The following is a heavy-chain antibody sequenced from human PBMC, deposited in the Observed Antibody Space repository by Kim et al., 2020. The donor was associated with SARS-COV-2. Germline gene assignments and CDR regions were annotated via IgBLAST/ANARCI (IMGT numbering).Heavy chain of an antibody. CDR2: ISSSSSYI. D-gene: IGHD3-16*01. CDR1: GFTFSSYS. CDR3: ASSVLNDYVWGSKEVYFDY. Sequence: GGSLRLSCAASGFTFSSYSMNWVRQAPGKGLEWVSSISSSSSYISYADSVKGRFTISRDNAKNSLYLQMNSLRAEDTAVYYCASSVLNDYVWGSKEVYFDYWGQGTLVTVSS. J-gene: IGHJ4*02. V-gene: IGHV3-21*01.